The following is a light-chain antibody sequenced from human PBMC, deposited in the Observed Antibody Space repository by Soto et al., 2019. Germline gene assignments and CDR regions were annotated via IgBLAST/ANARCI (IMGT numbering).Light chain of an antibody. V-gene: IGKV3-11*01. CDR1: QSISSW. CDR3: QQRSNWPRT. J-gene: IGKJ1*01. Sequence: TQSPSSLSASVGDRVSITCRASQSISSWLAWYQQKPGQAPRLLIYGASTRATGIPARFSGSGSGTDFTLTISSLEPEDFAVYYCQQRSNWPRTFGQGTKVDI. CDR2: GAS.